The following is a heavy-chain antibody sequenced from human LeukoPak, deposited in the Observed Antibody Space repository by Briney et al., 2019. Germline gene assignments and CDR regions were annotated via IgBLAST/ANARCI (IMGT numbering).Heavy chain of an antibody. V-gene: IGHV3-49*03. CDR2: IRSKAYGGTT. CDR3: TRSRRVYCGGDCYSFDY. J-gene: IGHJ4*02. CDR1: GFTFSSYS. Sequence: PGGSLRLSCAASGFTFSSYSMSWFRQAPGKGLEWVGFIRSKAYGGTTEYAASAKGRFTISRDDSKSIAYLQMNSLKTEDTAVYYCTRSRRVYCGGDCYSFDYWGQGTLVTVSS. D-gene: IGHD2-21*02.